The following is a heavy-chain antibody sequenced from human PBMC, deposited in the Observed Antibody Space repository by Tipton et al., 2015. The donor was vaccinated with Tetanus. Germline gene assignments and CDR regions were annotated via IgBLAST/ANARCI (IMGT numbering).Heavy chain of an antibody. Sequence: TLSLTCTVSGGSISSSSYYWGWIRQPPGKGLEWIGYIYYSGSTNYNPSLKSRVTMSVDTSKNQFSLKLSSVTAADTAVYYCARGNVVVAATSYYYYGMDVWGQGTTVTVSS. CDR2: IYYSGST. J-gene: IGHJ6*02. CDR3: ARGNVVVAATSYYYYGMDV. D-gene: IGHD2-15*01. CDR1: GGSISSSSYY. V-gene: IGHV4-61*05.